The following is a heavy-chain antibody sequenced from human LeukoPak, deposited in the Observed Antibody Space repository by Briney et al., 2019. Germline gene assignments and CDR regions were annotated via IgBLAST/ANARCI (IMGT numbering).Heavy chain of an antibody. J-gene: IGHJ4*02. V-gene: IGHV3-48*04. CDR1: GFTLSSYS. D-gene: IGHD3-22*01. CDR2: ISSSSSTI. CDR3: ARDIYYDSSGYYGSVY. Sequence: GRSLRLSCAASGFTLSSYSMNWVRQAPGKGLEWVSYISSSSSTIYYADSVKGRFTISRDNAKNSLYLQMNSLRAEDTAVYYCARDIYYDSSGYYGSVYWGQGTLVTVSS.